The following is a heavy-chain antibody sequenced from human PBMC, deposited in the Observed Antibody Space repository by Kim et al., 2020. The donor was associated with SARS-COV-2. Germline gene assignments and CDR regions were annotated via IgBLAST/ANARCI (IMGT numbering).Heavy chain of an antibody. CDR2: IKQDGSEK. J-gene: IGHJ5*02. CDR1: GFTFSSYW. Sequence: GGSLRLSCAASGFTFSSYWMSWVRQAPGKGLEWVANIKQDGSEKYYVDSVKGRFTISRDNAKNSLYLQMNSLRAEDTAVYYCARVPYYDFWSGYPKWGFDPWGQGTLVTVSS. CDR3: ARVPYYDFWSGYPKWGFDP. D-gene: IGHD3-3*01. V-gene: IGHV3-7*01.